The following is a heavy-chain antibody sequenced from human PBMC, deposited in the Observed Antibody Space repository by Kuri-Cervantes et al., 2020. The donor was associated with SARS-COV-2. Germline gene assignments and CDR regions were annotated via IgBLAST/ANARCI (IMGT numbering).Heavy chain of an antibody. CDR3: SRAIGEPGYFDL. J-gene: IGHJ2*01. Sequence: KVSCKGSGYSFTSYWIGWVRQVPGKGLEWMGIIYPGDSDTRYSPSFQGQVTISADKSISTAYLQWSSLKASDTAMYYCSRAIGEPGYFDLWGRGTLVTVSS. D-gene: IGHD1-26*01. V-gene: IGHV5-51*01. CDR2: IYPGDSDT. CDR1: GYSFTSYW.